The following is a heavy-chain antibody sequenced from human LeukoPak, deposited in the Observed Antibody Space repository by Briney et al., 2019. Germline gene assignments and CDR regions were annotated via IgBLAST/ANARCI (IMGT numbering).Heavy chain of an antibody. CDR1: GGSISSYY. CDR3: ARGLYGSGSYSVDY. CDR2: IYTSGST. Sequence: SETLSLTCTVSGGSISSYYWGWIRQPAGKGLEWIGRIYTSGSTNYNPSLKSRVTMSVDTSKNQFSLKLSSVTAADTAVYYCARGLYGSGSYSVDYWGQGTLVTVSS. J-gene: IGHJ4*02. D-gene: IGHD3-10*01. V-gene: IGHV4-4*07.